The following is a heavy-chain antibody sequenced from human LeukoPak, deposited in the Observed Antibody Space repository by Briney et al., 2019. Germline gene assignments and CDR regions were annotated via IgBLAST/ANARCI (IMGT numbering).Heavy chain of an antibody. Sequence: GSLRLSCVASGLTFRSNWMHWVRQAPGKGLVWVSRISGDGSSSSYADSVKGRFSVSRDNAKNTLYLQMNSLTVEDTAVYYCGRDLHGLCGGYCPHDAFDIWGQGTMVTVSA. V-gene: IGHV3-74*01. CDR2: ISGDGSSS. J-gene: IGHJ3*02. CDR3: GRDLHGLCGGYCPHDAFDI. CDR1: GLTFRSNW. D-gene: IGHD2-21*02.